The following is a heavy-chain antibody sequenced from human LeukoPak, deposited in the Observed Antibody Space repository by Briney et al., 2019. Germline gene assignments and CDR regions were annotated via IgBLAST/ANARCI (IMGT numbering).Heavy chain of an antibody. J-gene: IGHJ4*02. Sequence: KPGESLKISCQGSGYSFAHYWITWVRQMPGKGLEWMGIVYPDGSDTTYSPSFQGQVTISADKSISTAYLQWSSLKASDTAMYYCARLVYYDSSGYYDYWGQGTLVTVSS. CDR3: ARLVYYDSSGYYDY. CDR2: VYPDGSDT. V-gene: IGHV5-51*03. CDR1: GYSFAHYW. D-gene: IGHD3-22*01.